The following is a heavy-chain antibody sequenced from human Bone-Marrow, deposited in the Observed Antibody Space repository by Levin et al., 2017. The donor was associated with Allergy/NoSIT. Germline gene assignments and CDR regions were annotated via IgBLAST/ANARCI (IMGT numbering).Heavy chain of an antibody. CDR3: AIVGNYAVVADAFDL. D-gene: IGHD1-7*01. CDR2: ITWNSGTT. V-gene: IGHV3-20*04. J-gene: IGHJ3*01. Sequence: GGSLRLSCAASQFIFDDHGMSWVRQAPGKGLEWVSGITWNSGTTGYADSVKGRFTISRDNAKNTLYLQMNSLRVEDTALYYCAIVGNYAVVADAFDLWGQGTMVTVSS. CDR1: QFIFDDHG.